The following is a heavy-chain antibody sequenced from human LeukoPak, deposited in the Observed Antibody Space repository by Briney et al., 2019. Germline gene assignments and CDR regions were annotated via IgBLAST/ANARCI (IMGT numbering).Heavy chain of an antibody. V-gene: IGHV3-11*04. J-gene: IGHJ6*03. CDR2: ISSSGSTR. CDR1: GFTFSDYY. D-gene: IGHD3-16*02. Sequence: PGGSLRLSCAASGFTFSDYYINWIRQAPGKGLEWVSYISSSGSTRYYADSVKGRFTISRDNAKNSLYLQMNSLRAEDTAVYYCARGRVRTFGEVIVSRYYYMDVWGKGTTVTVSS. CDR3: ARGRVRTFGEVIVSRYYYMDV.